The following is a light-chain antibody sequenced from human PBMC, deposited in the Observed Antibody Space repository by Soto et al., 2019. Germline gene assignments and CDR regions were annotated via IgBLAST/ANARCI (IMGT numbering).Light chain of an antibody. V-gene: IGKV1-39*01. CDR3: QESYSRPPWM. J-gene: IGKJ1*01. Sequence: DIQMTQSPSSLSASVGDRVNVTCRASQSISNHLNWYQQKPGKAPNLLIYAASNLHIGVPSRFSGSGSGTDFTLTISSLQLEDFATYYCQESYSRPPWMFGQGTKVEIK. CDR1: QSISNH. CDR2: AAS.